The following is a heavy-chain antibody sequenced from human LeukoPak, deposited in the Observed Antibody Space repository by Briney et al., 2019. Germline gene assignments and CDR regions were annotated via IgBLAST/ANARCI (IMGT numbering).Heavy chain of an antibody. CDR3: ARDSKPKYCSSTSCYLDSYYFDY. CDR1: GGSISSSSYY. J-gene: IGHJ4*02. CDR2: IYYSGST. Sequence: SETLSLTCTVSGGSISSSSYYWVWIRQPPGKGLEWIGNIYYSGSTYYNPSLKSRVTISVDTSKNQFSLKLSSVTAADTAVYYCARDSKPKYCSSTSCYLDSYYFDYWGQGTLVTVSS. D-gene: IGHD2-2*01. V-gene: IGHV4-39*07.